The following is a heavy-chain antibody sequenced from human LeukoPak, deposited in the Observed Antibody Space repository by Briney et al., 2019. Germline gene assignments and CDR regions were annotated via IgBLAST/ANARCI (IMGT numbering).Heavy chain of an antibody. J-gene: IGHJ5*02. V-gene: IGHV3-9*01. D-gene: IGHD6-13*01. CDR2: ISWNSGSI. CDR3: AKDMVAAASIGTNWFDP. Sequence: TGGSLRLSCAASGFTFDDYAMHWVRQAPGKGLEWVSGISWNSGSIGYADSVKGRFTISRDNAKNSLYLQMNSLRAEDTALYYCAKDMVAAASIGTNWFDPWGQGTLVTVSS. CDR1: GFTFDDYA.